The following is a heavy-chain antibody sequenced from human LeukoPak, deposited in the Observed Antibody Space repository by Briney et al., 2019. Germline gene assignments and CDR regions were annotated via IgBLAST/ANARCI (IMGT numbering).Heavy chain of an antibody. CDR3: ANQFSQYSSSWYESYHFDY. J-gene: IGHJ4*02. CDR1: GFTFSSYA. D-gene: IGHD6-13*01. V-gene: IGHV3-23*01. Sequence: PGGSLRLSCAASGFTFSSYAMSWVRQAPGKGLEWVSAISGSGGSTYYADSVKGRFTISRDNSKNTLYLQMNSLRAEDTAVYYCANQFSQYSSSWYESYHFDYWGQGTLVTVSS. CDR2: ISGSGGST.